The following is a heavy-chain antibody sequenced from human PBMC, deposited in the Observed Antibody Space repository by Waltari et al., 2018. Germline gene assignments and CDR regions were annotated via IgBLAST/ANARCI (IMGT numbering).Heavy chain of an antibody. D-gene: IGHD3-22*01. CDR3: ARDQFGYYDSSGDDAFDI. Sequence: SGPGLVKPSQTLSLTCAISGDSVSSNSAAWNWIRQSPSRGLEWLGRTYYRSKWYNDYAVSVKSRITINPDTSKNQFSLQLNSVTPEDTAVYYCARDQFGYYDSSGDDAFDIWGQGTMVTVSS. J-gene: IGHJ3*02. CDR2: TYYRSKWYN. CDR1: GDSVSSNSAA. V-gene: IGHV6-1*01.